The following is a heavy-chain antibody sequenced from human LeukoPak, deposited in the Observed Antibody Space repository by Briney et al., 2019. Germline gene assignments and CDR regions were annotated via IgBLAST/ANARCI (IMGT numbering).Heavy chain of an antibody. Sequence: PSETLSLTCTVSGGSISSSSYYWGWIRQPPGKGLEWIASIYYSGSTYYNPSLKSRVTISVDTSRNQFSLKLSSVTAADTAGYCCASLAVAGLSEGYWGQGTLVIVSS. CDR2: IYYSGST. CDR3: ASLAVAGLSEGY. CDR1: GGSISSSSYY. D-gene: IGHD6-19*01. J-gene: IGHJ4*02. V-gene: IGHV4-39*01.